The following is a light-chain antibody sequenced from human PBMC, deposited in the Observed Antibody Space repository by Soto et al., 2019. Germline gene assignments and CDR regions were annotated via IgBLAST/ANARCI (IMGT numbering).Light chain of an antibody. Sequence: QSALTQPASVSGSPGQSITISCTGTSSDVGTYNYVSWYQHHPGKAPKLMIYDVSNRPSGVSNRFSGSKSGNTPSLTISGLQAEYEDDYYSSSYTSSSTLLFGGGTQLTVL. V-gene: IGLV2-14*03. J-gene: IGLJ2*01. CDR2: DVS. CDR1: SSDVGTYNY. CDR3: SSYTSSSTLL.